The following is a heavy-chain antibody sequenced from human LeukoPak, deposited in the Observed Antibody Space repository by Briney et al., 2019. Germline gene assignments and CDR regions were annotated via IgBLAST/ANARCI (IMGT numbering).Heavy chain of an antibody. CDR3: AGKDYYDSSGEVDY. CDR1: GGSISSSSYY. V-gene: IGHV4-61*05. J-gene: IGHJ4*02. D-gene: IGHD3-22*01. CDR2: IYYSGST. Sequence: SETLSLTCTVSGGSISSSSYYWGWIRQPPGKGLEWIGYIYYSGSTNYNPSLKSRVTISVDTSKNQFSLKLSSVTAADTAVYYCAGKDYYDSSGEVDYWGQGTLVTVSS.